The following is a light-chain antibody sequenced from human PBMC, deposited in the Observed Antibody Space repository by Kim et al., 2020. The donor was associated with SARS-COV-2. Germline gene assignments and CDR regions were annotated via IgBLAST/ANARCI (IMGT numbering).Light chain of an antibody. V-gene: IGLV4-69*01. CDR1: SGHRSYA. CDR3: QTWGTGSLV. CDR2: LDGDGSH. Sequence: ASVKLTCALSSGHRSYAIAWHQQQPEQGPRYLMKLDGDGSHSKGDGSPDRFSGSTSGAERHLTISSLQSEDGADYYCQTWGTGSLVFGGGTQLTVL. J-gene: IGLJ2*01.